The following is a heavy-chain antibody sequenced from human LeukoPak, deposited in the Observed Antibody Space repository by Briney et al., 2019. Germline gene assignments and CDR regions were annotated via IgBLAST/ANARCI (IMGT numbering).Heavy chain of an antibody. Sequence: ASVKVSCKASGGTFSSYAISWVRQAPGQGLEWMGGIIPIFGTANYAQKFQGRVTITADESTSTAYMELSSLRSEDTAVYYCARSVYGLRYFDWLLSEAPFDYWGQGTLVTVSS. CDR1: GGTFSSYA. D-gene: IGHD3-9*01. CDR2: IIPIFGTA. CDR3: ARSVYGLRYFDWLLSEAPFDY. J-gene: IGHJ4*02. V-gene: IGHV1-69*13.